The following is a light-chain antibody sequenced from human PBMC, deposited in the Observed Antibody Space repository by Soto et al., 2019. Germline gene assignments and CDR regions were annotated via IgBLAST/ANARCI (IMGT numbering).Light chain of an antibody. Sequence: QSALTQPPSVSGSPGQSVTISCTGTSSDVGSYNRVSWYQQSPGTAPKLMIYEVSNRPSGVPDRFSGSKSGNTASLTISGLQAEDEADYYCSSYRSSSTFVVFGGGTQLTVL. CDR3: SSYRSSSTFVV. CDR2: EVS. V-gene: IGLV2-18*02. J-gene: IGLJ2*01. CDR1: SSDVGSYNR.